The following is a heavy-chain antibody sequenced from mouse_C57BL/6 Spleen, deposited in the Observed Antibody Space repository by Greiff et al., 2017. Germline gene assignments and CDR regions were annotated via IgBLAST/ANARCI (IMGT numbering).Heavy chain of an antibody. CDR2: INPNYGTT. CDR1: GYSFTDYN. J-gene: IGHJ1*03. Sequence: EVKLQESGPELVKPGASVKISCKASGYSFTDYNMNWVKQSNGKSLEWIGVINPNYGTTSYNQKFKGKATLTVDQSSSTAYMQLNSLTSEDSAVYYCARGTYYGSSYWYFDVGGTGTTVTVSS. V-gene: IGHV1-39*01. D-gene: IGHD1-1*01. CDR3: ARGTYYGSSYWYFDV.